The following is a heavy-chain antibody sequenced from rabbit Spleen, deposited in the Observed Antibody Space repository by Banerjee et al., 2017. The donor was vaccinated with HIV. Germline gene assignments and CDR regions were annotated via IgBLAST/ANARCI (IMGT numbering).Heavy chain of an antibody. CDR2: IEGGSSTFS. J-gene: IGHJ6*01. D-gene: IGHD1-1*01. V-gene: IGHV1S40*01. CDR3: ARDTSSSFSSYGMDL. CDR1: GFSFNSGYD. Sequence: QSLEESGGDLVKPGASLTLTCTASGFSFNSGYDMCWVRQAPGKGLEWIACIEGGSSTFSYFASCAKGRFTISKTSSTTVTLQMTSLTAADTAIYFCARDTSSSFSSYGMDLWGPGTLVTVS.